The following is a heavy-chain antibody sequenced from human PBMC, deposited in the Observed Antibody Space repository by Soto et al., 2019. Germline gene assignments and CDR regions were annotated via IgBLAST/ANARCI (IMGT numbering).Heavy chain of an antibody. CDR1: GFTFSSYA. D-gene: IGHD3-3*01. J-gene: IGHJ5*02. Sequence: PGGSLRLSCAASGFTFSSYAMSWVRQAPGKGLEWVSAISGSGGSTYYADSVKGRFTISRDNSKNTLCLQMNSLRAEDTAVYYCAKDHYDFWSGNWFDPWGQGTLVTVSS. CDR2: ISGSGGST. V-gene: IGHV3-23*01. CDR3: AKDHYDFWSGNWFDP.